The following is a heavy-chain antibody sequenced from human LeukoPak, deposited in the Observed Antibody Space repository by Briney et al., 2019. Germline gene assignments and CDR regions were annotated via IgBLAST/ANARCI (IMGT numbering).Heavy chain of an antibody. CDR1: GYTFTGCY. D-gene: IGHD3-3*01. CDR3: ARDFGEEGKYYDFWSGYLNWFDS. Sequence: ASVKVSCKASGYTFTGCYMHWVRQAPGQGLEWMGWINPNSGGTNYAQKFQGRVTMTRDTSISTAYMELSRLRSDDTAVYYCARDFGEEGKYYDFWSGYLNWFDSWGQGTLVTVSS. V-gene: IGHV1-2*02. J-gene: IGHJ5*01. CDR2: INPNSGGT.